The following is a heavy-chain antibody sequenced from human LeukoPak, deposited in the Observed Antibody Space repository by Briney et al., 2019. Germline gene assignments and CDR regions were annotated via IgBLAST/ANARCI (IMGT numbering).Heavy chain of an antibody. CDR2: INQDGSKE. J-gene: IGHJ4*02. D-gene: IGHD5-12*01. Sequence: PGGSLRLSCAASGFTFSVCWMTWVRQAPGKGLEWVAHINQDGSKEYYMDSVKARFTISRDNAKNSLSLQMNSLRAEDTAVYYCVRDGGVSGYDLLDYWGQGTLVTVSS. CDR3: VRDGGVSGYDLLDY. CDR1: GFTFSVCW. V-gene: IGHV3-7*01.